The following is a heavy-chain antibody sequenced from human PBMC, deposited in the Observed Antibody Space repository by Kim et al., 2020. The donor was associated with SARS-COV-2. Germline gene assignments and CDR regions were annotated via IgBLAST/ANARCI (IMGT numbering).Heavy chain of an antibody. D-gene: IGHD6-13*01. CDR3: ARGGGIAAAANLEYFQH. CDR2: INHSGST. V-gene: IGHV4-34*01. J-gene: IGHJ1*01. CDR1: GGSFSGYY. Sequence: SETLSLTCAVYGGSFSGYYWSWIRQPPGKGLEWIGEINHSGSTNYNPSLKSRVTISVDTSKNQFSLKLSSVTAADTAVYYCARGGGIAAAANLEYFQHWGQGTLVTVSS.